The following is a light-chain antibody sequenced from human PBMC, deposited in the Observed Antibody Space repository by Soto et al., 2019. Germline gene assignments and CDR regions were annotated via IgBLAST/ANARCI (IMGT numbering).Light chain of an antibody. Sequence: QSVLTQPASVSGSPGKSITISCTGTSNDVGGYNYVSWYQQHPGKTPKLSISEVRNRPSGVSNRFSGSKSVNTASLTISGLQAEDEADYYCCSYTTSTTWVFGGGTKVTVL. J-gene: IGLJ3*02. CDR3: CSYTTSTTWV. V-gene: IGLV2-14*01. CDR2: EVR. CDR1: SNDVGGYNY.